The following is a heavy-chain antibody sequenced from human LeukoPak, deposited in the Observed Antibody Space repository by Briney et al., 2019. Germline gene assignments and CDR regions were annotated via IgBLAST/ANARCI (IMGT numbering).Heavy chain of an antibody. J-gene: IGHJ4*02. Sequence: SETLSLTCAVSVYSISSGYYWGWIRQPPGKGLEWIGSIYHSGSTYYNPSLKSRVTISVDTSKNQFSLKLSSVTATDAAIYYCERERSSSSDYWGQGTLVTVSS. V-gene: IGHV4-38-2*02. CDR2: IYHSGST. CDR3: ERERSSSSDY. D-gene: IGHD6-6*01. CDR1: VYSISSGYY.